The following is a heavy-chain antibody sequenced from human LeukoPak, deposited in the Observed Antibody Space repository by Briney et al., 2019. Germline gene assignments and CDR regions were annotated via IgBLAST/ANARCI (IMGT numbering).Heavy chain of an antibody. V-gene: IGHV3-7*04. CDR3: ARDSPAGTSWRSEPTFVY. CDR1: GFSFSSFW. Sequence: GGSLRLSCAASGFSFSSFWMSWVRQAPGKGLEWVADIKEEGRTTYYVDSVKGRFTISRDNAKNTLYLQMNSLRAEDTAVYYCARDSPAGTSWRSEPTFVYWGQGTLVTVTS. CDR2: IKEEGRTT. D-gene: IGHD2-2*01. J-gene: IGHJ4*02.